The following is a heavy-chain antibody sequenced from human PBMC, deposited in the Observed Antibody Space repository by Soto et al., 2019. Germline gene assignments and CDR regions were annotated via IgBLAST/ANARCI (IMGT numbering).Heavy chain of an antibody. CDR3: ARDRRYTWNFGGLDP. Sequence: QVQLVQSGAEVKKPGASVKVSCKASGYTVTSYGISWVRQAPGQGLEWMGRISGYNGNTNYAQKLQGRVTMTTDTSTSTASRELTRLSSHATGAYYCARDRRYTWNFGGLDPWGQGTLVTVSS. V-gene: IGHV1-18*01. D-gene: IGHD1-7*01. J-gene: IGHJ5*02. CDR2: ISGYNGNT. CDR1: GYTVTSYG.